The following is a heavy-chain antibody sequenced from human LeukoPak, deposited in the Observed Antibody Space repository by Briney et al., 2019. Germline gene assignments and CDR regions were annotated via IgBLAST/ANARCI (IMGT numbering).Heavy chain of an antibody. Sequence: SETLSLTCSVSGGSITSYFWSWTRQPPGKGLEWIGYIYHSGSTNYNPSLKSRVAISVDTSKNQFSLKLSSVTATDTAVYYCARHFGPSGYDLRFVWGQGTLVTVSS. CDR3: ARHFGPSGYDLRFV. V-gene: IGHV4-59*08. J-gene: IGHJ4*02. D-gene: IGHD5-12*01. CDR2: IYHSGST. CDR1: GGSITSYF.